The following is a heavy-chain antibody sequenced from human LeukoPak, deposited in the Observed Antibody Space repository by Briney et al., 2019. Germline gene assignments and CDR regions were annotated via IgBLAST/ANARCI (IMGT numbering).Heavy chain of an antibody. CDR2: VYHSGSA. J-gene: IGHJ4*02. V-gene: IGHV4-38-2*01. CDR3: ARSYRGSVDY. D-gene: IGHD2-21*01. Sequence: PSETLSLTCAVSAYSISSDYYWDWIRQPPGKGLEWIGSVYHSGSAYYNPSLKSRVTISVDTSKNQFSLKLSPVTAADTAVYYRARSYRGSVDYWGQGTLVTVSS. CDR1: AYSISSDYY.